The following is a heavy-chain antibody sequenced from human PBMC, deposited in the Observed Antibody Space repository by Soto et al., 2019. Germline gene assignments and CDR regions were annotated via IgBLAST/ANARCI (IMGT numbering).Heavy chain of an antibody. V-gene: IGHV5-10-1*01. CDR3: ARRLIAHRPPYYYGMDV. CDR1: GYSFTSYW. CDR2: IDPSDSYT. D-gene: IGHD6-6*01. J-gene: IGHJ6*02. Sequence: GESLKISCKGSGYSFTSYWISWVRQMPGKGLEWMGRIDPSDSYTNYSPSFQGHVTISADKSISTAYLQWSSLKASDTAMYYCARRLIAHRPPYYYGMDVWGQGSTVTVSS.